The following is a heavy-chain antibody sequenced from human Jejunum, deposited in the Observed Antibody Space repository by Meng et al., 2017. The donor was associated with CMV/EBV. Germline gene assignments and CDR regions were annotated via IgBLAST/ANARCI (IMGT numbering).Heavy chain of an antibody. Sequence: YSWAWIRQPPGKTLEWIGSIYYSGSTNYDPSLKSRVAISADTSKNQFSLKLNSVTAADTAVYYCAREGCTSSTCYPLSDVYLWGQGTLVTVSS. D-gene: IGHD2-2*01. CDR2: IYYSGST. CDR3: AREGCTSSTCYPLSDVYL. J-gene: IGHJ4*02. V-gene: IGHV4-39*07. CDR1: YS.